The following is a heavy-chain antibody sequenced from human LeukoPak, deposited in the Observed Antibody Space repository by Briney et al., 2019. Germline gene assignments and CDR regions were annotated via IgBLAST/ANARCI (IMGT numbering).Heavy chain of an antibody. Sequence: GESLKISCKGSGYSFTSYWIGWVRQMPGKGLEWMGGIYPGDSDTRYSPSFQGQVTISADKSISTAYLQWRSLKASDTAMSYRARAYPGYSSGWLDYWGQGTLVTVSS. J-gene: IGHJ4*02. CDR1: GYSFTSYW. CDR2: IYPGDSDT. V-gene: IGHV5-51*01. CDR3: ARAYPGYSSGWLDY. D-gene: IGHD6-19*01.